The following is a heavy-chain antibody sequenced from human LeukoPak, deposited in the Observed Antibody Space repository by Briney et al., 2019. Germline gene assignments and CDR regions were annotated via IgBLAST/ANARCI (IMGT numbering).Heavy chain of an antibody. J-gene: IGHJ4*02. V-gene: IGHV4-34*01. CDR3: ARGSDDYVWGSYRHYFDY. D-gene: IGHD3-16*02. CDR2: INHSGGT. CDR1: GGSFSGYY. Sequence: KPSETLSLTCAVYGGSFSGYYWSWIRQPPGKGLEWIGEINHSGGTNYNPSLKSRVTISEDTSKKQFPLKLSSVTAADTAVYYCARGSDDYVWGSYRHYFDYWGQGTLVTVSS.